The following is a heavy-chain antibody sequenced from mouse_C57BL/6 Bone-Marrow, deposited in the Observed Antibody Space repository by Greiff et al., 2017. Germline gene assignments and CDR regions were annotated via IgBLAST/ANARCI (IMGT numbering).Heavy chain of an antibody. D-gene: IGHD1-1*01. CDR3: VRDSYYYGSSYKGWYFDV. J-gene: IGHJ1*03. V-gene: IGHV10-3*01. Sequence: DVKLVESGGGLVQPKGSLKLSCAASGFTFNTYAMHWVRQAPGKGLEWVARIRSKSSNYATYYADSVKDRFTISRDDSQSMLYLQMNNLKTEDTAMYYCVRDSYYYGSSYKGWYFDVWGTGTTVTVSS. CDR1: GFTFNTYA. CDR2: IRSKSSNYAT.